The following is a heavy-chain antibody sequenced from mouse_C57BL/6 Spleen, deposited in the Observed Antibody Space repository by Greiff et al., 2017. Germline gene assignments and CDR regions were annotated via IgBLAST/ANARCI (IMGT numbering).Heavy chain of an antibody. D-gene: IGHD2-3*01. CDR1: GYSITSGYY. J-gene: IGHJ1*03. CDR2: ISYDGSN. V-gene: IGHV3-6*01. Sequence: ESGPGLVKPSQSLSLTCSVTGYSITSGYYWNWIRQFPGNKLEWMGYISYDGSNNYNPSLKNRISITRDTSKNQFFLKLNSVTTEDTATYYCARERGLLRYFDVWGTGTTVTVSS. CDR3: ARERGLLRYFDV.